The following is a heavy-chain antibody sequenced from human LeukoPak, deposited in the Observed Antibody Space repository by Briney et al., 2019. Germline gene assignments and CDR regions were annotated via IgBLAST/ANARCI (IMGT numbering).Heavy chain of an antibody. CDR2: ISGSGGST. Sequence: GGSLRLSCAASGFTFSSYAMSWVRQAPGKGLEWVSAISGSGGSTHYADSVKGRFTISRDNAKNSLYLQMNSLRAEDTAVYYCAREPRAPNFDYWGQGTLVTVSS. V-gene: IGHV3-23*01. J-gene: IGHJ4*02. CDR1: GFTFSSYA. CDR3: AREPRAPNFDY.